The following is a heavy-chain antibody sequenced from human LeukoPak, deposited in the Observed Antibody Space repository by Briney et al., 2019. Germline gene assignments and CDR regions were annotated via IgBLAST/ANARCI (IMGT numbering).Heavy chain of an antibody. CDR1: GFTFSRYW. D-gene: IGHD6-13*01. Sequence: PGGSLRLPCAASGFTFSRYWMSWVRQAPGKGLEWVANIKQDGGEKYYVDSVKGRFTISRDNAKNSLYLQMNSLRAEDTAVYYCARSAGSSSWYEGYYFDYWGQGTLVTVSS. CDR3: ARSAGSSSWYEGYYFDY. V-gene: IGHV3-7*01. J-gene: IGHJ4*02. CDR2: IKQDGGEK.